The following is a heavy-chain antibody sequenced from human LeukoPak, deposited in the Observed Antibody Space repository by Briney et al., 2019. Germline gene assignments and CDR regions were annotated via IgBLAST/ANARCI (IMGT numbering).Heavy chain of an antibody. D-gene: IGHD3-3*01. J-gene: IGHJ6*03. CDR1: GGTFSSYA. CDR3: ARDVRFLEWLTTPPYYYMDV. CDR2: INPSGGST. Sequence: ASVKVSCKASGGTFSSYAISWVRQAPGQGLEWMGIINPSGGSTSYAQKFQGRVTMTRDTSTSTVYMELSSLRSEDTAVYYCARDVRFLEWLTTPPYYYMDVWGKGTTVTVSS. V-gene: IGHV1-46*01.